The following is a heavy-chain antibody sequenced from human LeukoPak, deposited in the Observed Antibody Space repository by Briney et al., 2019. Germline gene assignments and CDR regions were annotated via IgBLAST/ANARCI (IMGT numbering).Heavy chain of an antibody. V-gene: IGHV3-30*18. CDR3: AKDKQYYDSSGYNWIDP. J-gene: IGHJ5*02. CDR2: ISFDGSNQ. Sequence: PGRSLRLSCAASGFIFSNYGMHWVRQAPGKGLEWVTVISFDGSNQYYADSVKGRFTISRDNSKNTLYLEMNSLRDEDTAVYYCAKDKQYYDSSGYNWIDPWGQGTLVTVSS. D-gene: IGHD3-22*01. CDR1: GFIFSNYG.